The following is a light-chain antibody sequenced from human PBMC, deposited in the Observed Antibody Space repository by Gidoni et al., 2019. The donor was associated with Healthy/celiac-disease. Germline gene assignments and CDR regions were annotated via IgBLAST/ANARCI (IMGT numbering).Light chain of an antibody. CDR3: QQNGSWCT. V-gene: IGKV3-20*01. Sequence: TWSPCTLSLSPGERATLSCRASQSVSSSYLAWYQQKPGQAPRLLIYGASSRATGIPDRFRGRGSGTDFNLDSSRLERDDDAVYYYQQNGSWCTFGGGTKVEIK. CDR2: GAS. J-gene: IGKJ4*01. CDR1: QSVSSSY.